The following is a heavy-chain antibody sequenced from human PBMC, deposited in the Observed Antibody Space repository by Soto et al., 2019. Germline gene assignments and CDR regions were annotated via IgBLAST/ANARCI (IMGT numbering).Heavy chain of an antibody. CDR2: IVVDSNTA. D-gene: IGHD1-26*01. CDR3: ARAIKRWEVNYYFDF. CDR1: GSTFNNFA. J-gene: IGHJ4*02. V-gene: IGHV1-69*12. Sequence: QVVLLQSGAEVKEPGSSVRVSCQVSGSTFNNFAFSWVRQAPGHGPEWMGGIVVDSNTAEYSQRFQDRVTITADASTDTLYMELGSLTFEDTAVYYCARAIKRWEVNYYFDFWGQGTLVTVSS.